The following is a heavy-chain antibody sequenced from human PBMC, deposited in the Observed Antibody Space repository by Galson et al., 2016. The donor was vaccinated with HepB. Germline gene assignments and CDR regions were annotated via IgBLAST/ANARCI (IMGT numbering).Heavy chain of an antibody. CDR3: ARTTVSARLFDY. CDR1: GGSISSGGSY. V-gene: IGHV4-31*03. D-gene: IGHD4-17*01. J-gene: IGHJ4*02. Sequence: TLSLTCSVSGGSISSGGSYWSWVRQHPGKGLEWIGYIYYSGSTSYKPSLKGRVIISVDTSKNQLSLKLSSVTAADTAVYYCARTTVSARLFDYWGQGTLVTVSS. CDR2: IYYSGST.